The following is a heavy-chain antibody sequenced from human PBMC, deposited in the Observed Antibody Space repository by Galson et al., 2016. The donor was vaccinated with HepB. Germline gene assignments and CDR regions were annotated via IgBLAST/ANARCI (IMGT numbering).Heavy chain of an antibody. CDR3: VRDGSSAWYFDY. D-gene: IGHD6-19*01. J-gene: IGHJ4*02. CDR2: ISGSGDIT. CDR1: GFSFSRRA. Sequence: SLRLSCAASGFSFSRRAMNWVRQAPGKGLEWVSSISGSGDITYSADSVKGRFTISRDNSNNTLYLQMDSLRTEDTAVYFCVRDGSSAWYFDYWGQGTLVTVAS. V-gene: IGHV3-23*01.